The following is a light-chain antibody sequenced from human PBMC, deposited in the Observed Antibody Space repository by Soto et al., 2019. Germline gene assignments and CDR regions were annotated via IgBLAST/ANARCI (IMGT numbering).Light chain of an antibody. Sequence: EVVLTQSPGAMSLSPGERATLSCRASHSVDSSYFAWYQQRPGQAPRLLIYETSSRATGIPDRFSGSGSGTDFTLTVSRLEPEDGAVYFCQQYGSYPLTFGGGTKVDIK. J-gene: IGKJ4*01. CDR3: QQYGSYPLT. V-gene: IGKV3-20*01. CDR2: ETS. CDR1: HSVDSSY.